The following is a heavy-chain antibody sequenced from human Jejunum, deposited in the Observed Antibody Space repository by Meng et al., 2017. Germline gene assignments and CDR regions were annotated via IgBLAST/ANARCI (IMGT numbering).Heavy chain of an antibody. Sequence: QVELAGAGPGLVRPSETPSLICAVSGGSVSSSGYQWGWIRQPPGKGLEWIGYASTNYNPSLKSRVTISVDTSKNQFSLKLTSVTAADTAVYYCARDHWGSLDYWGQGVLVTVSS. D-gene: IGHD7-27*01. V-gene: IGHV4-61*08. J-gene: IGHJ4*02. CDR1: GGSVSSSGYQ. CDR2: AST. CDR3: ARDHWGSLDY.